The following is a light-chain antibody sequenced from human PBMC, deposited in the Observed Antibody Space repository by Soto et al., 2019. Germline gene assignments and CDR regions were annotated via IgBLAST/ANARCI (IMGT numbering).Light chain of an antibody. V-gene: IGKV3-20*01. CDR1: QRVSSSY. CDR3: HQYGSSPPIT. CDR2: GAS. J-gene: IGKJ5*01. Sequence: EIVLTQSPGTLSLSPGERATHSCRASQRVSSSYLAWYQQKPGQAPRLLIYGASSRATGIPDRFSGSGSGTDFTLTISRLEPEDFAVYYCHQYGSSPPITFGQGTRLEIK.